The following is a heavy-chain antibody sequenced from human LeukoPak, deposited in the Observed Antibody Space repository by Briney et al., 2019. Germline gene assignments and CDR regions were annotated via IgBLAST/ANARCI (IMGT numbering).Heavy chain of an antibody. CDR1: GYFITTDDY. CDR3: ARDLSFRLRNYFDY. J-gene: IGHJ4*02. D-gene: IGHD4-17*01. CDR2: FHHLGST. V-gene: IGHV4-38-2*02. Sequence: SETLSLTCTVSGYFITTDDYWGWIRQPPGKGLEWIGSFHHLGSTYYNPSLKSRVTISVDTSKNQFSLKLSSVTAADTAVYYCARDLSFRLRNYFDYWGQGTLVTVSS.